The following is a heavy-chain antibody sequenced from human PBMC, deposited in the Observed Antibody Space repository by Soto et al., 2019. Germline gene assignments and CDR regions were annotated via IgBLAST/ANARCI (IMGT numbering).Heavy chain of an antibody. J-gene: IGHJ5*02. CDR2: ISAFNGNT. CDR1: GYSFTSYG. D-gene: IGHD1-1*01. V-gene: IGHV1-18*01. CDR3: ARGTTATRYEWLDP. Sequence: GASVKVSCKASGYSFTSYGIGWVRQAPGQGPEWLGWISAFNGNTNYLQRLQGRVTLTTDPSTSTAYMELRSLRSDDTAVYYCARGTTATRYEWLDPWGQGTLVTVSS.